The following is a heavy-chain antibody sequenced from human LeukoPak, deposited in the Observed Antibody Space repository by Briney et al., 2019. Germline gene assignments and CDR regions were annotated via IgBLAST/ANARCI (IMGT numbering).Heavy chain of an antibody. CDR1: GGSISSYY. CDR2: IYYSGST. Sequence: SETLSLTCTVSGGSISSYYWSWIRQPPGKGLEGLGYIYYSGSTNYNPSLKSRVTISVDTSKNQFSLKLSSVTAADTAVYYCAGGDESRFDYWGQGTLVIVSS. D-gene: IGHD3-16*01. V-gene: IGHV4-59*01. CDR3: AGGDESRFDY. J-gene: IGHJ4*02.